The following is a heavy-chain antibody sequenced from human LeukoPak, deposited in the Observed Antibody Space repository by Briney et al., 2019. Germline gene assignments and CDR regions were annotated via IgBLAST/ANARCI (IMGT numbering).Heavy chain of an antibody. D-gene: IGHD3-9*01. CDR1: GFTVTNYA. V-gene: IGHV3-23*01. Sequence: GASLRLSCAASGFTVTNYAMYWVRQAPGKGLEWVSAISGRDDSTYYADSVKGRFTISRDTSKNTLFLQMNSLRAEDTAVYYCAKWGDYDILAGYYDPDYWGQGTLVTVSS. CDR2: ISGRDDST. J-gene: IGHJ4*02. CDR3: AKWGDYDILAGYYDPDY.